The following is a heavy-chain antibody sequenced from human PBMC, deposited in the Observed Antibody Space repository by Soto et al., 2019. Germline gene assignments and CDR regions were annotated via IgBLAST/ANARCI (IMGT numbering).Heavy chain of an antibody. CDR3: AKARKSGSYLGGYC. J-gene: IGHJ4*02. D-gene: IGHD1-26*01. Sequence: EVLLLESGGGLVQPGGSLRLSCAASGFAFSSYDINWVRQAPGKGLEWVSGISGGGGRTYYADSVKGRFTISRDNSKNMVYLQMNSLGAEDSAVYYCAKARKSGSYLGGYCWGQGTLVTVSS. CDR2: ISGGGGRT. V-gene: IGHV3-23*01. CDR1: GFAFSSYD.